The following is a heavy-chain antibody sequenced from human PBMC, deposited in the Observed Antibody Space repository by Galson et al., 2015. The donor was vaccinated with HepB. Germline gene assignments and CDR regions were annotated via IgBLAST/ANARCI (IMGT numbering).Heavy chain of an antibody. CDR3: AKFWGVSKGGIVVVPAAMHFDY. CDR2: ISGSGGST. V-gene: IGHV3-23*01. Sequence: SLRLSCAASGFTFSSYMMIWVRQAPGKGLEWVSAISGSGGSTYYADSVKGRFTISRDNSKNTLYLQMNSLRAEDTAVYYCAKFWGVSKGGIVVVPAAMHFDYWGQGTLVTVSS. J-gene: IGHJ4*02. CDR1: GFTFSSYM. D-gene: IGHD2-2*01.